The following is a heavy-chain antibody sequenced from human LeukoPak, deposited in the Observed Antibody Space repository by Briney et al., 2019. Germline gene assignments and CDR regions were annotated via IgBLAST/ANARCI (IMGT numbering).Heavy chain of an antibody. CDR3: ARDREYYDSSGYYDY. CDR1: GGSISSSNW. D-gene: IGHD3-22*01. CDR2: IYHSGST. Sequence: SETLSLTCAVSGGSISSSNWWSWVRQPPGKGLEWIGEIYHSGSTNYNPSFKSRVTISVDKSKNQFSLKLSSVTAADTAVYYCARDREYYDSSGYYDYWGQGTLVTVSS. V-gene: IGHV4-4*02. J-gene: IGHJ4*02.